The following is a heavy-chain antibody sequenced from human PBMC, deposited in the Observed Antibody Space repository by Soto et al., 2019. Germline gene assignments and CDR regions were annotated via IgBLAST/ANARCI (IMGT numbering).Heavy chain of an antibody. V-gene: IGHV3-23*01. CDR3: AKNSGGQDYGPTYYYYYYMDV. CDR2: ISGSGGST. D-gene: IGHD4-17*01. J-gene: IGHJ6*03. CDR1: GFTFSSYA. Sequence: GGSLRLSCAASGFTFSSYAMSWVRQAPGKGLEWVSAISGSGGSTYYADSVKGRFTISRDNSKNTLYLQMNSLRAEDTAVYYCAKNSGGQDYGPTYYYYYYMDVWGKGTTVTVSS.